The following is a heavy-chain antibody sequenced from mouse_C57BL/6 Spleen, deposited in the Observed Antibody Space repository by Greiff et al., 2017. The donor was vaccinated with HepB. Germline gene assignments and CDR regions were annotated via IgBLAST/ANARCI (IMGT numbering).Heavy chain of an antibody. Sequence: VQRVESDAELVKPGASVKISCKVSGYTFTDHTIHWMKQRPEQGLEWIGYIYPRDGSTKYNEKFKGKATLTADKSSSTAYMQLNSLTSEDSAVYFCAREFDYYYGSSYSYAMDYWGQGTSGTVSS. J-gene: IGHJ4*01. CDR1: GYTFTDHT. CDR2: IYPRDGST. CDR3: AREFDYYYGSSYSYAMDY. V-gene: IGHV1-78*01. D-gene: IGHD1-1*01.